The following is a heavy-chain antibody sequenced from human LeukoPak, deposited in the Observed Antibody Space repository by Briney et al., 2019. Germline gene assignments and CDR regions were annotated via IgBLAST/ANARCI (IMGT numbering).Heavy chain of an antibody. Sequence: SAPTLAKPTHTLTLTCTFLGFSLNTTGVGVGWVRQPPGKAQEWLALLYWNEDKRYSPSLKSRLTISKDTSKNQVVLTMTNMDPVDTATYYCARRPTARQYGDYFDYWGQGTLVTVSS. CDR1: GFSLNTTGVG. CDR2: LYWNEDK. D-gene: IGHD4-17*01. V-gene: IGHV2-5*01. J-gene: IGHJ4*02. CDR3: ARRPTARQYGDYFDY.